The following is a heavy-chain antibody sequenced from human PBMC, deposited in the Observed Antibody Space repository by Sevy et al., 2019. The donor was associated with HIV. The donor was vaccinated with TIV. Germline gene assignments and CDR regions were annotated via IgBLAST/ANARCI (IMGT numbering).Heavy chain of an antibody. Sequence: SETLSLTCAVYGGSFSGYYWSWIRQPPGKGLEWIGEINHSGSTNYNPSLKSRVTISVDTSKNQFDLKLRSVTAADTAVYYCARARKTCIAAAGTLRGYYMDVWGKGTTVTVSS. V-gene: IGHV4-34*01. J-gene: IGHJ6*03. D-gene: IGHD6-13*01. CDR3: ARARKTCIAAAGTLRGYYMDV. CDR2: INHSGST. CDR1: GGSFSGYY.